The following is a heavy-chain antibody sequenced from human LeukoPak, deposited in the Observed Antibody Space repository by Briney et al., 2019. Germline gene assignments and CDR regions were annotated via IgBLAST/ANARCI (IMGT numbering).Heavy chain of an antibody. CDR2: IYYSGST. CDR1: GGSISSYY. CDR3: AREGRSWHLDY. D-gene: IGHD6-13*01. Sequence: SETLSLTCTVSGGSISSYYWSWIRQPPGKGLEWIGYIYYSGSTNYNPSLKSRVTISVDTSKNQFSLKLSSVTAADTAVYYCAREGRSWHLDYWGQGTLDTVSS. J-gene: IGHJ4*02. V-gene: IGHV4-59*01.